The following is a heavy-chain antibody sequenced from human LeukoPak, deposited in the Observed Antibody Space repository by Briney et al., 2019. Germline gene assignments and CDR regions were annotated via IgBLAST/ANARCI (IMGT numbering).Heavy chain of an antibody. Sequence: PSETLSLTCAVYGGSFSGYYWSWIRQPPGKGLEWIGEINHSGSTNYNPSLKSRVTISVDTSKIQFSLKLSSVTAADTAVYYCARGSSSSWYGYFDYWGQGTLVTVSS. J-gene: IGHJ4*02. CDR3: ARGSSSSWYGYFDY. V-gene: IGHV4-34*01. CDR2: INHSGST. D-gene: IGHD6-13*01. CDR1: GGSFSGYY.